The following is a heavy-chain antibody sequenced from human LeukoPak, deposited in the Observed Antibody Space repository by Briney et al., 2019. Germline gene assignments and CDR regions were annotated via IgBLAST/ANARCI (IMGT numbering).Heavy chain of an antibody. V-gene: IGHV3-23*01. Sequence: GGSLRLSCAASGFTFSSYAMSWVRQAPGKGLEWVSTISGSGGSTYYADSVKGRFTISRDNSKNTLYLQMNSLRAEDTAVYYCAKDPVSSGWERYFQYWGQGTLVTVSS. CDR2: ISGSGGST. CDR3: AKDPVSSGWERYFQY. D-gene: IGHD6-19*01. CDR1: GFTFSSYA. J-gene: IGHJ1*01.